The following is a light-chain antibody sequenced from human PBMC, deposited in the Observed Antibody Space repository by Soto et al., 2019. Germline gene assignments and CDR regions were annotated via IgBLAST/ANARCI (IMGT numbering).Light chain of an antibody. J-gene: IGKJ2*01. CDR1: QSVSSTY. CDR2: GAS. V-gene: IGKV3-20*01. Sequence: IVLTQSPGTLSLSPGERATLSCRASQSVSSTYIAWYQQNPGQAPRLLIYGASSRATGIPDRFSGSGSGTAFIPTISRLEQKDFSMYFCTTYRRSPSITFGQGTTVPI. CDR3: TTYRRSPSIT.